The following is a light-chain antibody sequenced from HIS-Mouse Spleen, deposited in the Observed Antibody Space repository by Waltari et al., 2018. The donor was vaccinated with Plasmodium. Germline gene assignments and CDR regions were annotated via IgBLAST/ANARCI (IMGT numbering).Light chain of an antibody. V-gene: IGLV2-11*01. CDR1: SSDVGGYNY. CDR2: DVS. CDR3: CSYAGSYTLV. Sequence: QSALTQPRSVSGSPGQSVTISCTGTSSDVGGYNYVSWYQQPPGKAHKLMIYDVSKRPSGVPDRFSGSKSGNTASLTISGLQAEDEADYYCCSYAGSYTLVFGGGTKLTVL. J-gene: IGLJ2*01.